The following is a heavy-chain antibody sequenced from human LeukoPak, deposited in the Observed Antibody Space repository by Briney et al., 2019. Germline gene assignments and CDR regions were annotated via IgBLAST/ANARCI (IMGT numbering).Heavy chain of an antibody. CDR2: IIPIFGTA. J-gene: IGHJ6*03. CDR3: ARSRIRDYDFWSGYSDYYMDV. Sequence: SVKVSCKASGGTFSSYAISWVRQAPGQGLEWMGGIIPIFGTANYAQKFQGRVTITADESTSTAYMELSSLRSEDTAVYYCARSRIRDYDFWSGYSDYYMDVWGKGTTVTVSS. CDR1: GGTFSSYA. V-gene: IGHV1-69*13. D-gene: IGHD3-3*01.